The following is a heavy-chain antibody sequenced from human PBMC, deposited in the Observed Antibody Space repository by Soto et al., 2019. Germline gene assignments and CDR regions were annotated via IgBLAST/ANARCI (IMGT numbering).Heavy chain of an antibody. CDR2: ISWDGGST. V-gene: IGHV3-43*01. Sequence: PGGSLRLSCAASGFTFDDYTMHWVRRAPGKGLEWVSLISWDGGSTYYADSVKGRFTISRDNSKNSLYLQMNSLRTEDTALYYCAKAITGTTSEYFQHWGQGTLVTVSS. CDR3: AKAITGTTSEYFQH. CDR1: GFTFDDYT. J-gene: IGHJ1*01. D-gene: IGHD1-7*01.